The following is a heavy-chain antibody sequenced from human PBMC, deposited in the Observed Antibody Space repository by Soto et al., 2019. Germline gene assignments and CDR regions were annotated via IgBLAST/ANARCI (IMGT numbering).Heavy chain of an antibody. Sequence: GASVKVSCKASGGTFSSYTISWVRQAPGQGLEWMGRIIPILGIANYAQKFQGRVTITADKSTSTAYMELSSLRSEDTAVYYCTRARGSIGYCSGGSCYSASWGQGTLVTVSS. CDR2: IIPILGIA. D-gene: IGHD2-15*01. J-gene: IGHJ4*02. CDR3: TRARGSIGYCSGGSCYSAS. V-gene: IGHV1-69*02. CDR1: GGTFSSYT.